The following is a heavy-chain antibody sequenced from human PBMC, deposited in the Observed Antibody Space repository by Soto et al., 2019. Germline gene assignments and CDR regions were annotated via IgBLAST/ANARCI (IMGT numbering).Heavy chain of an antibody. CDR2: IGGSGGNT. D-gene: IGHD4-17*01. CDR1: GFSFNDYA. CDR3: AKILSTVTSYYYGMDV. Sequence: EVQLLESGGGLVQPGGSLRLSCAASGFSFNDYAMSWVRQAPGKGLEWVSAIGGSGGNTYYTDSVKGRFTISRDNSKNTVYLQMNSLRAEDTAVYYCAKILSTVTSYYYGMDVWGQGTTVTVSS. V-gene: IGHV3-23*01. J-gene: IGHJ6*02.